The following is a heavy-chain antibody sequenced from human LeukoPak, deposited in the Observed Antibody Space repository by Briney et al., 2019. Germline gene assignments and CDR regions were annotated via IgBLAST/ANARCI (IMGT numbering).Heavy chain of an antibody. D-gene: IGHD5-18*01. CDR2: IYSGGST. Sequence: GGSLRLSCAASGFTVSSDYMSWVRQAPGKGLEWVSVIYSGGSTYYADSVKGRFTISRDNSKNTLYLQMNSLRAEDTAVYYCASTRLADTAMVPPHYYYGMDVWGQGTTVTVSS. J-gene: IGHJ6*02. V-gene: IGHV3-53*01. CDR1: GFTVSSDY. CDR3: ASTRLADTAMVPPHYYYGMDV.